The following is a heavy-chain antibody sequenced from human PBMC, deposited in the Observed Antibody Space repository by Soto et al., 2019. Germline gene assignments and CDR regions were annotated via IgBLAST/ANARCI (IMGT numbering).Heavy chain of an antibody. CDR1: GVYIGSYY. J-gene: IGHJ6*02. Sequence: SDTLFLSCTFSGVYIGSYYRRLIRPPPGKGLEWVGYIYYSGSTNYNPSLKSRVTITVDTSKNQFSLKLSSVTAADTAVYYCARVIGLELRGGYYYYGMDVWGQGTTVTVSS. CDR3: ARVIGLELRGGYYYYGMDV. CDR2: IYYSGST. V-gene: IGHV4-59*01. D-gene: IGHD1-7*01.